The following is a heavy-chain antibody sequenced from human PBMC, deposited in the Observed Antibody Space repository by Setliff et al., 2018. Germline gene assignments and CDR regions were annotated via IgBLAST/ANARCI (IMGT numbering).Heavy chain of an antibody. J-gene: IGHJ4*02. CDR2: IYYSGST. D-gene: IGHD4-17*01. CDR3: ARLAVPYYFDY. Sequence: KASETLSLTCTVSGGSISSSSYYWGWIRQPPGKGLEWIGSIYYSGSTYYNPSLKSRVTISVDTSKNQFSLKLSSVTAADTAVYYCARLAVPYYFDYWGQGTLVTVSS. CDR1: GGSISSSSYY. V-gene: IGHV4-39*01.